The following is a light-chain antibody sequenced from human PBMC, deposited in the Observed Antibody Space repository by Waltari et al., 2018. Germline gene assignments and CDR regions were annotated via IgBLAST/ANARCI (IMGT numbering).Light chain of an antibody. CDR2: WAS. V-gene: IGKV4-1*01. CDR3: QQFYQTPPT. Sequence: DIVMTQSPDSLAVSLGERATINCKSSQSVLYSSNNKNYLAWYQQKPGQPPKLLIYWASTRESGVPDRFSGSGSGTDFTLTISSLQAEDVAVYYCQQFYQTPPTFGQGTKVEIK. J-gene: IGKJ1*01. CDR1: QSVLYSSNNKNY.